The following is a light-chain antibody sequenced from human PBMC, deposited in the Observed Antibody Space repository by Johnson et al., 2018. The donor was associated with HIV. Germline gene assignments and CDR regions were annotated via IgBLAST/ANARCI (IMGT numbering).Light chain of an antibody. V-gene: IGLV1-51*02. CDR2: EKN. CDR1: SSNIGNND. J-gene: IGLJ1*01. Sequence: QSVLTQPPSVSAAPGQKVTISCSGSSSNIGNNDVSWYQQFPGTAPKLLIYEKNKRPSGIPDRFSASKSGTSATLAITGLQTGDEADYYCGTWDSSLSAHYVFGTGTKVTVL. CDR3: GTWDSSLSAHYV.